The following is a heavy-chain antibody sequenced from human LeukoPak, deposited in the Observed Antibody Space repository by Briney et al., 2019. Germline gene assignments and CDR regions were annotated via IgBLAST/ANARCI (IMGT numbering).Heavy chain of an antibody. Sequence: PSETLSLTCSVSGGSISSIVHFWDWIRQSPGKGLEWVETIYHTGTTFYNPSLKSRVTMSVDTSKNQFSLKLSSVTAADTAVYYCARQFYDILTGYPYYFDHWGQGTLVTVSS. CDR2: IYHTGTT. D-gene: IGHD3-9*01. CDR1: GGSISSIVHF. V-gene: IGHV4-39*01. CDR3: ARQFYDILTGYPYYFDH. J-gene: IGHJ4*02.